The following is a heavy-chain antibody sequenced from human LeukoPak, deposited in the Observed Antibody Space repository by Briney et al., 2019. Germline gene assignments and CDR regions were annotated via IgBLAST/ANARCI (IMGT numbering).Heavy chain of an antibody. J-gene: IGHJ4*02. CDR2: ISYDGSNK. D-gene: IGHD5-18*01. Sequence: GGSLRLSCAASGFTFSSYAMHWVRQAPGKGLEWVAVISYDGSNKYYADSVKGRFTISRDNSKNTLYLQMNSLRAEDTAVCYCARDGWIQLWLGSFDYWGQGTLVTVSS. V-gene: IGHV3-30*04. CDR3: ARDGWIQLWLGSFDY. CDR1: GFTFSSYA.